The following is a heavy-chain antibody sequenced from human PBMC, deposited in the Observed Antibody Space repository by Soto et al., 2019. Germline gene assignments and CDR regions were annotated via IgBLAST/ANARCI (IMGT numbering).Heavy chain of an antibody. Sequence: GASVKVSCKASGGTFSSYAISWVRQAPGQGLEWMGGIIPIFGTANYAQKFQGRVTITADESTSTAYMELSSLRSEDTAVYYCARDRSIFGVVIAKYYFDYWGQGTLVTVSS. CDR1: GGTFSSYA. V-gene: IGHV1-69*13. D-gene: IGHD3-3*01. CDR3: ARDRSIFGVVIAKYYFDY. J-gene: IGHJ4*02. CDR2: IIPIFGTA.